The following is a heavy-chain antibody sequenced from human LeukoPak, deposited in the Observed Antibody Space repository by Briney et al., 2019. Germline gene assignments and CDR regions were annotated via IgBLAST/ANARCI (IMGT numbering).Heavy chain of an antibody. Sequence: PGGSLRLSCAASGFMFSTNWVTWVRQAPGMGLEWVANIKQDGSEKFYVDSVKGRFTISRDNAKNSLYLQMNSLRAEDTAVYYCARVRTEWYIDLWGRGTLVTVST. V-gene: IGHV3-7*01. CDR3: ARVRTEWYIDL. CDR1: GFMFSTNW. J-gene: IGHJ2*01. CDR2: IKQDGSEK. D-gene: IGHD2-8*02.